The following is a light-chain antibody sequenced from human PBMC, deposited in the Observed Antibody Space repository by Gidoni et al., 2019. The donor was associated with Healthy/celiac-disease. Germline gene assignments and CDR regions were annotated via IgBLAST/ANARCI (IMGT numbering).Light chain of an antibody. CDR2: DAS. CDR1: QDISNY. Sequence: DIQMTQSPSSLSASVGDRVTITCQASQDISNYLNWYQQKPGKAPKLLIYDASNLETGVPSRFSGSGSGTDFTFTISSLQPEDIATYYCQQYDNPFTFAPXTKVDIK. V-gene: IGKV1-33*01. CDR3: QQYDNPFT. J-gene: IGKJ3*01.